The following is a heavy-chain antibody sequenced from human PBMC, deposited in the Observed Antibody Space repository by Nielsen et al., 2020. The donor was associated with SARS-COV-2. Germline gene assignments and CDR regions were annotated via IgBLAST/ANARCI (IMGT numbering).Heavy chain of an antibody. CDR3: ARDDSNYCFDY. CDR1: DDSISSYY. D-gene: IGHD4-11*01. Sequence: SETLSLTCTVSDDSISSYYWSWIRQPPGKGLEWIGDIFYSGSTNYNPSLKSRVTLSVDTSKNQFSLKLSSVTAADTAVYYCARDDSNYCFDYWGQGTLVTVSS. J-gene: IGHJ4*02. V-gene: IGHV4-59*12. CDR2: IFYSGST.